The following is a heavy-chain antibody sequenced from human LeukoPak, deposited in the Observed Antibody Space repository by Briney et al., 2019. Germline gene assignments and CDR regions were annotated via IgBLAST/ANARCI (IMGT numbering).Heavy chain of an antibody. CDR2: ISGSGGST. J-gene: IGHJ2*01. CDR1: GFTFSNYA. CDR3: AKVGIRISLIVVVFTTADDWYFDL. V-gene: IGHV3-23*01. D-gene: IGHD3-22*01. Sequence: GSLRLSCAASGFTFSNYAMSWVRQAPGKGLEWVSGISGSGGSTYYADSVKGRPTISRDNSKNTLYLQMDSLRAEDTAVYYCAKVGIRISLIVVVFTTADDWYFDLWGRGTLVTVSS.